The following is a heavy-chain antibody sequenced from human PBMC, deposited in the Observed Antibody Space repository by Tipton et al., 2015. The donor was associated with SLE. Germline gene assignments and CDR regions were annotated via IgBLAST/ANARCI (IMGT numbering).Heavy chain of an antibody. Sequence: SLRLSCAGSGFTFYNYDMNWVRQAPGKWLEWVAYISGSGSTIYYADTVEGRFTISRDNGENSLFLQMDSLSAEDTAVYYCAREYYYYGMDVWGQGTTVTVSS. V-gene: IGHV3-48*03. CDR2: ISGSGSTI. CDR3: AREYYYYGMDV. CDR1: GFTFYNYD. J-gene: IGHJ6*02.